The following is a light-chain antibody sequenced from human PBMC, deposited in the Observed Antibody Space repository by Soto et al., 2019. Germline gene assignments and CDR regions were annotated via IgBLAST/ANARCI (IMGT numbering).Light chain of an antibody. J-gene: IGLJ1*01. V-gene: IGLV2-14*01. CDR3: SSYTSSSTLYV. CDR2: DVS. CDR1: SSDVGGYNY. Sequence: LAQPASGSGSPGQSITISCTGTSSDVGGYNYVSWYQQHPGKAPKLMIYDVSNRPSGVSNRFSGSKSGNTASLTISGLQAEDEADYYCSSYTSSSTLYVFGTGTKVTVL.